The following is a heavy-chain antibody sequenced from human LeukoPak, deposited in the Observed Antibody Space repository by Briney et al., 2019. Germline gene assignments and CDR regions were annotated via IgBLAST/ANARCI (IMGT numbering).Heavy chain of an antibody. Sequence: GGSLRLSCAASGFTFRNYAMNWVRQAPGKGLEWVSTVNTNGGSTYYAASVKGRFTVSRDNSKHTLYLQMSSLTAEDSAIYYCAIRTLSATFDYWGQGTLVTVSS. CDR1: GFTFRNYA. J-gene: IGHJ4*02. D-gene: IGHD2-2*01. V-gene: IGHV3-23*01. CDR2: VNTNGGST. CDR3: AIRTLSATFDY.